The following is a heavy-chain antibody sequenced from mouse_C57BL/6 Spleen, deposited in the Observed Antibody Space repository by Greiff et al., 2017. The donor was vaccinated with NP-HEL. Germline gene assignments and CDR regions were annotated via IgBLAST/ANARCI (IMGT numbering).Heavy chain of an antibody. Sequence: DVMLVESGGGLVKPGGSLKLSCAASGFTFSSYAMSWVRQTPEKRLEWVATISDGGSYTYYPDNVKGRFTISRDNAKNNLYLQMSHLKSEDTAMYYCARERNYYGSPFAYWGQGTLVTVSA. CDR2: ISDGGSYT. CDR3: ARERNYYGSPFAY. V-gene: IGHV5-4*01. J-gene: IGHJ3*01. CDR1: GFTFSSYA. D-gene: IGHD1-1*01.